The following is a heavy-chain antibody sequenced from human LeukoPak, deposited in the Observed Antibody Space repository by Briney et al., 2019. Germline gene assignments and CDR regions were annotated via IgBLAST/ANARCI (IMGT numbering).Heavy chain of an antibody. D-gene: IGHD3-3*01. CDR1: GFTFSSYS. J-gene: IGHJ4*02. CDR3: ARDSSLRFLEWLLGYFDY. V-gene: IGHV3-21*01. Sequence: PGGSLRLSCAASGFTFSSYSMNWVRQAPGKGLEWVSSISSSSSYIYYADSVKGRFTISRDNAKNSLYLQMNSLRAEDTAVHYCARDSSLRFLEWLLGYFDYWGQGTLVTVSS. CDR2: ISSSSSYI.